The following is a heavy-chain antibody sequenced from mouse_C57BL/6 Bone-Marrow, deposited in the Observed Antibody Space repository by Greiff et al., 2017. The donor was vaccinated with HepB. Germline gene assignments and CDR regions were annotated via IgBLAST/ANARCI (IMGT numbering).Heavy chain of an antibody. Sequence: VKLQESGPELVKPGASVKISCKASGYSFTSYYIHWVKQRPGQGLEWIGWIYPGSGNTKYNEKFKGKATLTADTSSSTAYMQLSSLTSEDSAVYYSARSPHYGSSAYFDYWGQGTTLTVSS. V-gene: IGHV1-66*01. CDR3: ARSPHYGSSAYFDY. CDR1: GYSFTSYY. J-gene: IGHJ2*01. D-gene: IGHD1-1*01. CDR2: IYPGSGNT.